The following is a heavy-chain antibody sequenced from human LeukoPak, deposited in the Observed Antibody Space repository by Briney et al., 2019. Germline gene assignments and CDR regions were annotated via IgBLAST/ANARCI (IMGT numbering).Heavy chain of an antibody. V-gene: IGHV3-74*01. J-gene: IGHJ4*02. CDR2: INSDGSST. CDR3: ARDPGSRYGDYIDY. CDR1: GFTFSSYA. Sequence: GGSLRLSCAASGFTFSSYAMHWVRQAPGKGLVWVSRINSDGSSTSYADSVKGRFTISRDNAKNTLYLQMNSLRAEDTAVYYCARDPGSRYGDYIDYWGQGTLVTVSS. D-gene: IGHD4-17*01.